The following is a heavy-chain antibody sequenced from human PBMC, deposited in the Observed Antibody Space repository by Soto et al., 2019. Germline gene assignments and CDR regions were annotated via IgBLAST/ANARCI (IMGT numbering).Heavy chain of an antibody. CDR2: IYSGGST. CDR3: AKGYSSSWYPSYYYYGMDV. J-gene: IGHJ6*02. Sequence: GGSLRLSCAASGFTVSSNYMSWVRQAPGKGLEWVSVIYSGGSTYYADSVKGRFTISRDNSKNTLYLQMNSLRAEDTAVYYCAKGYSSSWYPSYYYYGMDVWGQGTTVTVSS. CDR1: GFTVSSNY. V-gene: IGHV3-53*01. D-gene: IGHD6-13*01.